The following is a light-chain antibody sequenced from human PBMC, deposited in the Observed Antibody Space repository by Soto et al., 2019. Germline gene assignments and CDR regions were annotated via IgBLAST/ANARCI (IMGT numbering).Light chain of an antibody. CDR2: GVS. CDR1: QALQRSF. CDR3: QQYDHSPRT. J-gene: IGKJ1*01. V-gene: IGKV3-20*01. Sequence: IVLTQSPGTLSLSPGERATLSCRASQALQRSFLAWYQHKPGQSPRLLISGVSSRAAGVPDRFSGSGSGTDFTLTISRLEPQDSAVYFCQQYDHSPRTFGQGTTVEI.